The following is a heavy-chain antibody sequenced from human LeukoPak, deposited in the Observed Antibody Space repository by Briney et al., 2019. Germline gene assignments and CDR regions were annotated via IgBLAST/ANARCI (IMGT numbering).Heavy chain of an antibody. V-gene: IGHV3-21*01. Sequence: TGGSLRLSCAASGFTFSSYSMNWVRQAPGKGLEWVSSISSSSSYIYYADSVKGRFTISRDNAKNSLYLQMNSLRAEDTAVYYCARDCCSGWYGDDYWGQGTLVTVSS. CDR2: ISSSSSYI. D-gene: IGHD6-19*01. CDR1: GFTFSSYS. CDR3: ARDCCSGWYGDDY. J-gene: IGHJ4*02.